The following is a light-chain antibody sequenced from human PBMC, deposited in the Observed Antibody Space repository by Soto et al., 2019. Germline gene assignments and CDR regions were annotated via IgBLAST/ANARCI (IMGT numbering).Light chain of an antibody. Sequence: EIVLTQSPGTLSLSPGERATLSCRASQSVSSNNLAWYQQRPGQAPRVVIYGASTRATGIPERFSGSGSGTDFTLTISRLEPEDFAVYYCQQYGSSQYTFGQGTKLEIK. V-gene: IGKV3-20*01. J-gene: IGKJ2*01. CDR2: GAS. CDR3: QQYGSSQYT. CDR1: QSVSSNN.